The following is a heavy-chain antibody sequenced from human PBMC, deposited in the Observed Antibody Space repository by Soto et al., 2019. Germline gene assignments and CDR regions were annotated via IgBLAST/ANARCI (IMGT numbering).Heavy chain of an antibody. D-gene: IGHD3-3*01. V-gene: IGHV4-4*02. J-gene: IGHJ4*01. Sequence: SETLSLTCAVSGGSTSSSTWWSWVRQPPGKGLEWIGEILHSGATNYNPSLKSRVTFSVDKSKNQFALKLSSVTAADTAVYFCARDHGVSRGFAFDYWGQGTLVTVSS. CDR2: ILHSGAT. CDR3: ARDHGVSRGFAFDY. CDR1: GGSTSSSTW.